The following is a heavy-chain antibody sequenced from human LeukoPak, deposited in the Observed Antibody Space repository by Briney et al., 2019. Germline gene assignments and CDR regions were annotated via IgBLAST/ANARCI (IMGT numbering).Heavy chain of an antibody. CDR2: IIPIFGTA. V-gene: IGHV1-69*13. Sequence: SVKVSCTASGGTFSSYAISWVRQAPGQGLEWMGGIIPIFGTANYAQKFQGRVTITADESTSTAYMELSSLRSEDTAVYYCARGSTTEQENYYYYYGMDVWGKGTTVTVSS. CDR1: GGTFSSYA. J-gene: IGHJ6*04. CDR3: ARGSTTEQENYYYYYGMDV. D-gene: IGHD4-17*01.